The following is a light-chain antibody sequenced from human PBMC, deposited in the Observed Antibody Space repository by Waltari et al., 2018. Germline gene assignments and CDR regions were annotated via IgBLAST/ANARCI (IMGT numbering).Light chain of an antibody. Sequence: QSMLTQPPSASGTPGQRVTISCSGSSSNIGSHTVNWFQQFPGTAPRLLIHNNNRRPSGVHDRFSASLSGTSASLAISGLQSEDEADYYCGAWDDSLRGYVFGTGTMVTVL. J-gene: IGLJ1*01. CDR3: GAWDDSLRGYV. CDR2: NNN. CDR1: SSNIGSHT. V-gene: IGLV1-44*01.